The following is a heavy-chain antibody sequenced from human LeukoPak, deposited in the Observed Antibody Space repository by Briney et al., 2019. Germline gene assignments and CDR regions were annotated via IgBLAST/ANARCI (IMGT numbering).Heavy chain of an antibody. J-gene: IGHJ4*02. CDR1: GFTFSAAW. V-gene: IGHV3-15*01. CDR3: TTVGSSWGFDY. D-gene: IGHD6-13*01. CDR2: IKSRTDGGTT. Sequence: GGSLRLSCVASGFTFSAAWMTWVRQAQGKGLECVGRIKSRTDGGTTDYATPVKGRFAISRDDSKNTLYLQMNSLKIEDTGVYYCTTVGSSWGFDYWGQGTLVTVSS.